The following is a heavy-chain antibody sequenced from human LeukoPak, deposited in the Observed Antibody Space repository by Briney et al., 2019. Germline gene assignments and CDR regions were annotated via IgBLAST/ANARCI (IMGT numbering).Heavy chain of an antibody. CDR2: IYYSGSI. Sequence: SETLSLTCTVSGASISSYYWSWIRRPPGKGLEWIGDIYYSGSIKYNPSLKSRVTMSVDTSKNQFSLKLSSVTAADTAIYYCARENPSGYYNRPIDYWGQGTLVTVSS. J-gene: IGHJ4*02. V-gene: IGHV4-59*01. CDR3: ARENPSGYYNRPIDY. D-gene: IGHD3-22*01. CDR1: GASISSYY.